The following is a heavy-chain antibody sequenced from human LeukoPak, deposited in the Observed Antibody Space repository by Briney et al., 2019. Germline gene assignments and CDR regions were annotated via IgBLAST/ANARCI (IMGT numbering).Heavy chain of an antibody. CDR3: ASRTAAGTDY. Sequence: GGSLRLSCAASGFTFSSYAISWVRQAPGQGLEWMGRIIPILGIANYAQKFQGRVTITADKSTSTAYMELSSLRSEDTAVYYCASRTAAGTDYWGQGTLVTVSS. D-gene: IGHD6-13*01. J-gene: IGHJ4*02. CDR1: GFTFSSYA. V-gene: IGHV1-69*04. CDR2: IIPILGIA.